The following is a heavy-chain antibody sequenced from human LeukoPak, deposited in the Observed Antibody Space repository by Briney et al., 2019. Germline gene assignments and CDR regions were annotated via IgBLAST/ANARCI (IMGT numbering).Heavy chain of an antibody. J-gene: IGHJ4*02. CDR2: IYPGDSDT. V-gene: IGHV5-51*01. CDR1: GYSFTSYW. Sequence: GESLKISCKGSGYSFTSYWIGWVRQVPGKGLEWMGIIYPGDSDTRYSPSFQGQVTISADKSISTAYLQWSSLKASDTAMYYCARLAYDSSGYYHGGPDYWGQGTLVTVSS. D-gene: IGHD3-22*01. CDR3: ARLAYDSSGYYHGGPDY.